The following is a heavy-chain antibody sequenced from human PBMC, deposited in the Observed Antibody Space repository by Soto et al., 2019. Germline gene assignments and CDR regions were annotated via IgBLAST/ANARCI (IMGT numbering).Heavy chain of an antibody. CDR2: ISPYNGNT. J-gene: IGHJ4*02. Sequence: QVQLVQSGAEVKRPGASVKVSCKASGYTFRNYGITWVRQAPGQGLEWMAWISPYNGNTNYAQDLQGRVTMTTDTSTSTAYVELRSLTSEDTAMYYWARDLVSGSDFWRAYNGGYFDYWGQGNVVTVSS. CDR3: ARDLVSGSDFWRAYNGGYFDY. V-gene: IGHV1-18*01. CDR1: GYTFRNYG. D-gene: IGHD3-3*01.